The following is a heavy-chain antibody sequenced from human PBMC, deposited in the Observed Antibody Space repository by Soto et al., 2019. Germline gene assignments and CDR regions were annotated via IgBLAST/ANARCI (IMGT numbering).Heavy chain of an antibody. V-gene: IGHV3-30*18. D-gene: IGHD3-22*01. CDR2: IPDVGTTQ. CDR1: GCTFSDYG. J-gene: IGHJ4*02. CDR3: AKSEDDSSAYVGYFDY. Sequence: GGALRLSCAACGCTFSDYGMHRVRQAPGKGPEWLAGIPDVGTTQHYGDSAKGRGTISRDNFKSTLHLQINSLRGEDTAVSYCAKSEDDSSAYVGYFDYWGQGTMVTVSS.